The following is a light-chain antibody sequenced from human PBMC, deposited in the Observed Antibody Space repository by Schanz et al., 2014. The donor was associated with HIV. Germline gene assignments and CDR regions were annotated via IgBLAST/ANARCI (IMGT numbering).Light chain of an antibody. Sequence: QSALTQPASVSGSPGQSVTISCTGTSSDVGHYDYLPWYQQHPGKAPKLMIYEVSKRPSGVPDRFSGSKSGNTASLTVSGLQAEDEADYYCSSYAGSNNYVFRTGTKLTVL. CDR3: SSYAGSNNYV. J-gene: IGLJ1*01. V-gene: IGLV2-8*01. CDR2: EVS. CDR1: SSDVGHYDY.